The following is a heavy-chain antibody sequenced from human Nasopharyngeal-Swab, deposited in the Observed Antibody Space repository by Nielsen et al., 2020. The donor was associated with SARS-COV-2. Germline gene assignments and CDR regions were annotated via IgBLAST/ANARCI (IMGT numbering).Heavy chain of an antibody. CDR3: AKDRGIVVVIGFDY. J-gene: IGHJ4*02. CDR1: GFTVSSNY. Sequence: GESLKISCAASGFTVSSNYMSWVRQAPGKGLEWVSAISGSGGSTYYADSVKGRFTISKDNSKNTLYLQMNSLRAEDTAVYYCAKDRGIVVVIGFDYWGQGTLVTVSS. D-gene: IGHD3-22*01. V-gene: IGHV3-23*01. CDR2: ISGSGGST.